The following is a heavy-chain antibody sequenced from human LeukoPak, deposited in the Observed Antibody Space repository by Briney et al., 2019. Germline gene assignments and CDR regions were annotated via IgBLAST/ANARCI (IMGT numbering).Heavy chain of an antibody. J-gene: IGHJ5*02. Sequence: PSETLSLTCAVYGGSFSGYYWSWIRQPPGKGLEWIGEINHSGSTNYNPSLKSRVTISVDTSKNQFSLKLSSVTAADTAVYYCARAEGYCSSTSCYATNWFDPWGQGTLVTVSS. CDR2: INHSGST. V-gene: IGHV4-34*01. D-gene: IGHD2-2*01. CDR3: ARAEGYCSSTSCYATNWFDP. CDR1: GGSFSGYY.